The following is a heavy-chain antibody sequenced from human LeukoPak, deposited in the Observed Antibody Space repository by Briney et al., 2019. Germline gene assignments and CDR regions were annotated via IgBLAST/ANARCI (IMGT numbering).Heavy chain of an antibody. V-gene: IGHV3-9*01. CDR3: AVTRVMITFGGVGAFDI. Sequence: GGSLRLSCAASGFTFDDYAMHWVRQAPGKGLEWVSGISWNSGSIGYADSVKGRFTISRDNAKNSLYLQMNSLRAEDTALYYCAVTRVMITFGGVGAFDIWGQGTMVTVSS. CDR1: GFTFDDYA. J-gene: IGHJ3*02. CDR2: ISWNSGSI. D-gene: IGHD3-16*01.